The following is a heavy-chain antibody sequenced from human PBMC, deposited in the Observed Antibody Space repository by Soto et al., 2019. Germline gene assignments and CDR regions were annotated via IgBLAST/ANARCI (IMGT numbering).Heavy chain of an antibody. Sequence: GASVKVSCKASGYTFTGYYMHWVRQAPGQGLEWMGWINPNSGGTNYAQKFQGWVTMTRDTSISTAYMELSRLRSDDTAVYYCARYRRPRYCICSSGYYYDVIYVRAQRTTVPVS. CDR3: ARYRRPRYCICSSGYYYDVIYV. CDR2: INPNSGGT. CDR1: GYTFTGYY. D-gene: IGHD2-2*01. V-gene: IGHV1-2*04. J-gene: IGHJ6*02.